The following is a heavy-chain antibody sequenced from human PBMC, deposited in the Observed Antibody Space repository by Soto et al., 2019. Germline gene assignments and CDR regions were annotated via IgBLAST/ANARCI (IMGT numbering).Heavy chain of an antibody. CDR2: INHSGST. CDR1: GGSFSGYY. CDR3: ARAVVVVAASYKSGWFDP. J-gene: IGHJ5*02. V-gene: IGHV4-34*01. Sequence: SETLSLTCAVYGGSFSGYYWSWIRQPPGKGLEWIGEINHSGSTNYNPSLKSRVTISVDTSKNQFSLKLSSVTAADTAVYYCARAVVVVAASYKSGWFDPWGQGTLVTVSS. D-gene: IGHD2-15*01.